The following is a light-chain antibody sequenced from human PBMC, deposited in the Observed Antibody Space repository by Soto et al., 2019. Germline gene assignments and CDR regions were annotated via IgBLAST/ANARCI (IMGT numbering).Light chain of an antibody. J-gene: IGKJ2*01. CDR1: QSIDTY. CDR3: LQDYNYPYT. Sequence: DIQMTQSPSSLSASLGDRVTITCRASQSIDTYLNWYQHRPGKAPRVLIYGASSLQSGVPSRFSGSGSGTDFTLTISSLQPEDFATYYCLQDYNYPYTFGQGTKVDIK. CDR2: GAS. V-gene: IGKV1-39*01.